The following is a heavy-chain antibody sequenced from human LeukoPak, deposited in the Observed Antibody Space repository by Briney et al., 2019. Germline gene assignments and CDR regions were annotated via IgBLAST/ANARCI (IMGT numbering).Heavy chain of an antibody. CDR1: GGSFSGYY. Sequence: SETLSLTCAVYGGSFSGYYWRWIRQPPGKGVEWIGEINHSGSTNYNPSLNSRVTISVDTSKNQFSLKLSSVTAADTAVYYCARVVRGVIISRGPNWFDPWGQGTLVTVSS. J-gene: IGHJ5*02. CDR2: INHSGST. V-gene: IGHV4-34*01. D-gene: IGHD3-10*01. CDR3: ARVVRGVIISRGPNWFDP.